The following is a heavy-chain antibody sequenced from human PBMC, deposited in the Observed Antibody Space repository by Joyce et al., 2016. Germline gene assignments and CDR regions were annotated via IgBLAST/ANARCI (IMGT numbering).Heavy chain of an antibody. CDR3: AREAYDCSGGSCYSSWFDP. D-gene: IGHD2-15*01. Sequence: QVQLVQSGAEVKKPGASVKVSCKASGYTFTSYGISWVRQAPGQGLEWMGWISDYNGNTNYAQKLQGRVTMTTDTSTSTAYMELRSLRSDDTAVYYCAREAYDCSGGSCYSSWFDPWGQGTLVTVSS. V-gene: IGHV1-18*01. CDR1: GYTFTSYG. CDR2: ISDYNGNT. J-gene: IGHJ5*02.